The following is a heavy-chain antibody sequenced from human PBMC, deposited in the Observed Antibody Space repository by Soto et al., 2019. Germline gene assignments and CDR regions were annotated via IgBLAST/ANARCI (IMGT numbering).Heavy chain of an antibody. V-gene: IGHV1-18*01. CDR2: ININRGYF. CDR1: CHTSTHNV. J-gene: IGHJ4*01. CDR3: ATDDMNRGRFDY. Sequence: ASVNVSWKASCHTSTHNVGRWVRRAPGQGLEWMGWININRGYFNHSPKFQGRVTLTTDTSTTTAYMELRSLRLDDTAVYFCATDDMNRGRFDYWGHGTLVTVSS.